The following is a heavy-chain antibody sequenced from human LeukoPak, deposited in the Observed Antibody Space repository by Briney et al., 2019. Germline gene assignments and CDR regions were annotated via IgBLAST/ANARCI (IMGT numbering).Heavy chain of an antibody. CDR2: IYYTGST. CDR3: ARATLGYCSGGSCYSFDP. Sequence: SETLSLTCTVSGGSVSSGSYYWSWIRQPPGKGLKWIGYIYYTGSTNYSPSLQSRVTISADTSKNQFSLNLSSVTAADTAVYYCARATLGYCSGGSCYSFDPRGQGTLVTVST. D-gene: IGHD2-15*01. J-gene: IGHJ5*02. CDR1: GGSVSSGSYY. V-gene: IGHV4-61*01.